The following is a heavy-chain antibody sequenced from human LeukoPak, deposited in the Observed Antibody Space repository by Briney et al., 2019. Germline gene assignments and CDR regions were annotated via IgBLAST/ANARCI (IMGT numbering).Heavy chain of an antibody. J-gene: IGHJ2*01. Sequence: SETLSLTCTVSGGSISISSYYWGWIRQPPGKGLEWIGSIYYSGSTYYNPSLKSRVTISVDRSKNQFSLKLNSVTAADTTMYYCARQGVAAYWYFGLWGRGTLVTVSS. V-gene: IGHV4-39*01. CDR1: GGSISISSYY. D-gene: IGHD6-13*01. CDR3: ARQGVAAYWYFGL. CDR2: IYYSGST.